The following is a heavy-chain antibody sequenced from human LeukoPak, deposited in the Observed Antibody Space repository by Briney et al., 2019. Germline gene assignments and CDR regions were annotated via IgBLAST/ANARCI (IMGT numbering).Heavy chain of an antibody. CDR2: MNPNRGNT. CDR1: GYTFTSYD. Sequence: ASVRVSCTASGYTFTSYDMNWVRQAPGQGLEWMGWMNPNRGNTGYAQKFQGRVTMTRNTSISTAYMELSSLRSEDTAVYYCARVREGYCSSTSCQGDYYYYGMDVWGQGTTVTVSS. D-gene: IGHD2-2*01. V-gene: IGHV1-8*01. J-gene: IGHJ6*02. CDR3: ARVREGYCSSTSCQGDYYYYGMDV.